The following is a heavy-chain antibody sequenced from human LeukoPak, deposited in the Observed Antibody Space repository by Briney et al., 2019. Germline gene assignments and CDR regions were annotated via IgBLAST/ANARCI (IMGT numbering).Heavy chain of an antibody. D-gene: IGHD4-17*01. CDR3: ARLGYGDYEYYFDY. CDR1: GGSISSYY. CDR2: IYYSGST. V-gene: IGHV4-59*08. J-gene: IGHJ4*02. Sequence: SETLSLTCTVSGGSISSYYWSWIRQPPGKGLEWIGYIYYSGSTNYNPSLKSRVTISVDTSKNQFSLKLSSVTAADTAVYHCARLGYGDYEYYFDYWGQGTLVTVSS.